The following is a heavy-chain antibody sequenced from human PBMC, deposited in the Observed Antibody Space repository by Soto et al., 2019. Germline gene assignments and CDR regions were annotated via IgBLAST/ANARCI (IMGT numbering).Heavy chain of an antibody. D-gene: IGHD6-6*01. CDR1: GYSISSGYY. J-gene: IGHJ5*02. CDR3: ARVVSSPWSWFDP. CDR2: IYHSGST. V-gene: IGHV4-38-2*01. Sequence: LSLTCAVPGYSISSGYYWGWIRQPPGKGLEWIGSIYHSGSTYYNPSLKSRVTISVDTSKNQFSLKLSSVTAADTAVYYCARVVSSPWSWFDPWGQGTLVTVSS.